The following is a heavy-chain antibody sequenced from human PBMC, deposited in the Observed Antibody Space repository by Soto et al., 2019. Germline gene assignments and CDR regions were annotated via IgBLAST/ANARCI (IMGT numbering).Heavy chain of an antibody. CDR1: GFAFSTFD. J-gene: IGHJ5*02. CDR3: ARGRSFSYDSTPPPMFDP. D-gene: IGHD3-10*01. V-gene: IGHV3-13*01. CDR2: IGTLSDT. Sequence: GGSLRLSCAGSGFAFSTFDIHWVRQAPGKGLGWVSGIGTLSDTFYAASVQGRFTISRQNAKNSVYLQMNSLRAGDTAFYYCARGRSFSYDSTPPPMFDPWGQGTLVTVSS.